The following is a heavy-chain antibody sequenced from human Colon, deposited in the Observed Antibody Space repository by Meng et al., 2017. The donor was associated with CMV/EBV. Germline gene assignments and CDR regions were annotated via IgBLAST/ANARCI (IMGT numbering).Heavy chain of an antibody. J-gene: IGHJ4*02. CDR3: ATTIEVLPAATTDY. CDR1: GFTFTSYA. Sequence: GGSLRLSCAASGFTFTSYAMNWVRQAPGKGLEWVSSISSSSRDINYADSVKGRFTISRDNAKNSLYLQMNSLRAEDSGVYYCATTIEVLPAATTDYWGQGTLVTVSS. V-gene: IGHV3-21*01. CDR2: ISSSSRDI. D-gene: IGHD2-15*01.